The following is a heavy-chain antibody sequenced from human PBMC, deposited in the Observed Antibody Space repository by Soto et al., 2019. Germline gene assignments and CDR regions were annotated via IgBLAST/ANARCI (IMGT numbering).Heavy chain of an antibody. CDR1: GFTFSSYS. J-gene: IGHJ6*02. CDR3: AREGYCSSTSCYSAYYYYGMDV. CDR2: ISSSSSYI. V-gene: IGHV3-21*01. Sequence: GGSLRLSCAASGFTFSSYSMNWVRQAPGKGLEWVSSISSSSSYIYYADSVKGRFTISRDNAKNSLYLQMNSLRAEDTAVYYCAREGYCSSTSCYSAYYYYGMDVWGQGTTVIVSS. D-gene: IGHD2-2*01.